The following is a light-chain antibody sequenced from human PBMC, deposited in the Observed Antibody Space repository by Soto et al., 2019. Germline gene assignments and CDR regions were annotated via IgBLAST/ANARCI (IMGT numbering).Light chain of an antibody. CDR1: SSDIGDYNY. J-gene: IGLJ2*01. V-gene: IGLV2-14*03. CDR2: DVS. CDR3: SSYTTNNILV. Sequence: QSALTQPASVSGSPGQSITISCTGTSSDIGDYNYVSWYQQHPGKAPKLMIYDVSDRPSGVSNRFSGSKSGNTASLTISGLQAEDEADYYCSSYTTNNILVFGGGTKVTVL.